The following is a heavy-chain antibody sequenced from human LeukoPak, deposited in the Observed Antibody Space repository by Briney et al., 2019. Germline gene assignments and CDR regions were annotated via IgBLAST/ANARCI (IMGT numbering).Heavy chain of an antibody. Sequence: GGSLRLSCAASGFTFSSYSMNWVRQAPGKGLEWVSYISSSSSTIYYADSVKGRFTISRDNAKNSLYLQMNSLRAEDTAVYYCARRSGIGFIYYYYMDVWGKGTTVTVSS. CDR1: GFTFSSYS. CDR3: ARRSGIGFIYYYYMDV. V-gene: IGHV3-48*01. J-gene: IGHJ6*03. D-gene: IGHD1-14*01. CDR2: ISSSSSTI.